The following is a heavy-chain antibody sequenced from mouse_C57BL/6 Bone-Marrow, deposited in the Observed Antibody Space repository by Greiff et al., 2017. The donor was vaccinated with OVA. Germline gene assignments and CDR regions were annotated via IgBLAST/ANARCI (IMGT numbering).Heavy chain of an antibody. V-gene: IGHV1-82*01. CDR2: IYPGDGDT. D-gene: IGHD4-1*01. CDR1: GYAFSSSW. J-gene: IGHJ2*01. Sequence: QVQLKQSGPELVKPGASVKISCKASGYAFSSSWMNWVKQRPGKGLEWIGRIYPGDGDTNYNGKFKGKATLTADKSSSTAYMQLSSLTSEDAAVYCCARGLGNFDYWGQGTTLTVSS. CDR3: ARGLGNFDY.